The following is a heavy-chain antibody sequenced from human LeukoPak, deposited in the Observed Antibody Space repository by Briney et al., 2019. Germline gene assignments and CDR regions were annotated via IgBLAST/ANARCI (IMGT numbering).Heavy chain of an antibody. CDR2: IKEDGSEK. J-gene: IGHJ4*02. CDR1: GFTFSSYW. CDR3: ARDTSGTVFDY. D-gene: IGHD1-1*01. V-gene: IGHV3-7*04. Sequence: PGGSLRLSCAASGFTFSSYWMSWVRQAPGKGLEWVGQIKEDGSEKYSVDSVTGRLTISRDNAKNSLYLQMNSLRAEDTAVYYCARDTSGTVFDYWGQGTLVTVSS.